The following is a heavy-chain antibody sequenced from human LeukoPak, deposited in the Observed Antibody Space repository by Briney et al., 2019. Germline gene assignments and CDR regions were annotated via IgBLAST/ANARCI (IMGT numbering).Heavy chain of an antibody. J-gene: IGHJ4*02. CDR2: IYHSGRT. D-gene: IGHD3-22*01. CDR3: ARENDSSGYYVDY. CDR1: GYSISSGYY. V-gene: IGHV4-38-2*02. Sequence: SETLSLTCTVSGYSISSGYYWGWIRQPPGKGLEWIGSIYHSGRTFYNPSLKSRVTISVDTSKNQFSLKLSSVTAADTAVYYCARENDSSGYYVDYWGQGTLVTVSS.